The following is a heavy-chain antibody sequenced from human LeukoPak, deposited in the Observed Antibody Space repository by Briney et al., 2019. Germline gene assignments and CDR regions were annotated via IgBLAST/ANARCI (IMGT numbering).Heavy chain of an antibody. CDR2: IYYSGNT. J-gene: IGHJ4*02. CDR1: GGSVSSSSHY. D-gene: IGHD4-17*01. Sequence: SETLSLTCTVSGGSVSSSSHYWGWIRQPPGKGLEWIGSIYYSGNTYYNPSLKSRVTLSVDTSKNQLSLKVSSVTVADTAVYFCARFFRSFSTVTVPDYWGQGTLVTVSS. CDR3: ARFFRSFSTVTVPDY. V-gene: IGHV4-39*01.